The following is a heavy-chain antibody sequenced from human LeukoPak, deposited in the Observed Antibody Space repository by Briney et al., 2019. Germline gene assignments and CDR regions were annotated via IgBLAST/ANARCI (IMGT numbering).Heavy chain of an antibody. CDR2: ISGSGGST. J-gene: IGHJ4*02. V-gene: IGHV3-23*01. Sequence: GGSLRLSCTTSGFTFTDYWMSWVRQAPGKGLEWVSAISGSGGSTYYADSVKGRFTISRDNSKNTLYLQMNSLRAEDTAVYYCAKDYGPLSSYWGQGILVTVSS. D-gene: IGHD4-17*01. CDR1: GFTFTDYW. CDR3: AKDYGPLSSY.